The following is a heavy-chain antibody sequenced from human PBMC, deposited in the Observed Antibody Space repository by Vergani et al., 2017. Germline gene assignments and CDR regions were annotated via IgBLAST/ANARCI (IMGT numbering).Heavy chain of an antibody. CDR3: ARGITEYYDILTGSA. Sequence: EVQLVESGGGLIQPGGSLRLSCAASGFTVSSNYMSWVRQAPGKGLEWVSVIYSGGSTYYADSVKGRFPISRDNSKNTLYLQMNSLRAEDTAVYYCARGITEYYDILTGSAWGQGTLVTVSS. V-gene: IGHV3-53*01. CDR1: GFTVSSNY. CDR2: IYSGGST. D-gene: IGHD3-9*01. J-gene: IGHJ5*02.